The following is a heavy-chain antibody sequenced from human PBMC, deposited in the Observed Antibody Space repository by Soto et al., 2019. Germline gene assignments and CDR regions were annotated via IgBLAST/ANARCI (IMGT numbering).Heavy chain of an antibody. J-gene: IGHJ6*02. CDR2: ISSRSNQI. CDR3: ARDRGGYGPPDV. D-gene: IGHD3-10*01. Sequence: GGSLRLSCAASGFTFNKYNMNWVRQGPGKGLEWVASISSRSNQIFHADSVKGRFTISRDNAKNSLYLQMNSLRVEDTAVYYCARDRGGYGPPDVWGQGTTVTVSS. V-gene: IGHV3-21*01. CDR1: GFTFNKYN.